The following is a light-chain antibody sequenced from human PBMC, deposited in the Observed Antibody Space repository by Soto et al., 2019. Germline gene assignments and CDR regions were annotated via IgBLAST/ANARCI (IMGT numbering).Light chain of an antibody. CDR2: ATS. CDR1: QDINSH. CDR3: QQLDSFPLS. Sequence: IPLTQSPSSLSAAVGDRVTITCRASQDINSHLAWYQQKPGKAPSLLIYATSTLQSEVPSRFSGSGSGTDFTLTISGLQTEDFATYHCQQLDSFPLSFGGGTKLEIK. V-gene: IGKV1-9*01. J-gene: IGKJ4*01.